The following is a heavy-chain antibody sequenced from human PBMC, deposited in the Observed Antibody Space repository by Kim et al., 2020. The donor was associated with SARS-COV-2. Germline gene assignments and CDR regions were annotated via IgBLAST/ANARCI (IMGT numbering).Heavy chain of an antibody. D-gene: IGHD3-10*01. Sequence: ASVKVSCKASGYTFIGYYLYWVRQVPGQGLEWMGRLNPYSGDTHYAQQFQGRVSMTRDTSISTAYMEVSRLKSDDTAVYYCARGGSVADFGFGMDVWGQGPTVTVSS. J-gene: IGHJ6*02. CDR3: ARGGSVADFGFGMDV. CDR2: LNPYSGDT. CDR1: GYTFIGYY. V-gene: IGHV1-2*06.